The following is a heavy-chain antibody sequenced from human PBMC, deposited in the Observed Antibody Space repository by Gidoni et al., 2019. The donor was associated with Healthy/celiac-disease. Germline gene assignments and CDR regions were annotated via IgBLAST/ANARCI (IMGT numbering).Heavy chain of an antibody. D-gene: IGHD3-3*01. CDR3: ARDPNYDFWSGYFTGAFDI. CDR2: IYSGGST. V-gene: IGHV3-66*01. CDR1: GFTVSSNY. J-gene: IGHJ3*02. Sequence: EVQLVESGGGLVQPGGSLRLSCAASGFTVSSNYMSWVRQAPGKGLEWVSVIYSGGSTYYADSVKGRFTISRDNSKNTLYLQMNSLRAEDTAVYYCARDPNYDFWSGYFTGAFDIWGQGTMVTVSS.